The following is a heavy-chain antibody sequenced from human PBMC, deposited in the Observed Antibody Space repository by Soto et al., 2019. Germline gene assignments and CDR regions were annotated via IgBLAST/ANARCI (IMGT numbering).Heavy chain of an antibody. V-gene: IGHV3-7*01. D-gene: IGHD2-15*01. CDR3: ARDRGYCSGGTCYSVLDY. Sequence: GGSLRLSCATSGFTFSSYYMNWVRQAPGKGLEWVANIKHDGSETYYVESVKGRFTISRDNAKRSLYLQMNSLRVEDTAVFFCARDRGYCSGGTCYSVLDYWGQGTLVTVSS. J-gene: IGHJ4*02. CDR2: IKHDGSET. CDR1: GFTFSSYY.